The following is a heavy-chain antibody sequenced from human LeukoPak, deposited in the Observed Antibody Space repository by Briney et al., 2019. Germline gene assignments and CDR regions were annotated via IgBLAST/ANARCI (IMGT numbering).Heavy chain of an antibody. CDR3: ARERSGGYYGSGSYFDAFDI. J-gene: IGHJ3*02. CDR1: GGTFSSYA. V-gene: IGHV1-69*05. D-gene: IGHD3-10*01. CDR2: IIPIFGTA. Sequence: SVKVSCKASGGTFSSYAISWVRQAPGQGLEWMGGIIPIFGTANYAQKFQGRVTITTDESTSTAYMELSSLRSEDTAVYYCARERSGGYYGSGSYFDAFDIWGQGTMVTVSS.